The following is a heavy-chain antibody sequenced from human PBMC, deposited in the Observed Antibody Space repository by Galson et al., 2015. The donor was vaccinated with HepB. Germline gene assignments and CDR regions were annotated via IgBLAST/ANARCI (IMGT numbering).Heavy chain of an antibody. J-gene: IGHJ4*02. CDR1: GYIFSSYG. CDR2: ISVYNGNT. D-gene: IGHD3-3*01. Sequence: SVKVSCKASGYIFSSYGISWVRQAPGQGLEWMGWISVYNGNTNYAQKLQGRVTMTTDTSTSTAYMELRSLRSDDTAVYFCARSMAGDFWCGSWGASYFDYWGQRTPFTVSS. CDR3: ARSMAGDFWCGSWGASYFDY. V-gene: IGHV1-18*04.